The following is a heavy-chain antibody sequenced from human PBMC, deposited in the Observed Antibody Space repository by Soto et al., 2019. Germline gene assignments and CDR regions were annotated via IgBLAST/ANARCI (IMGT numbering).Heavy chain of an antibody. CDR1: GFTFSPYG. J-gene: IGHJ4*02. D-gene: IGHD3-22*01. V-gene: IGHV3-30*18. CDR3: AKVSQWLFHFDH. Sequence: PGGSLRLSCTASGFTFSPYGMHWVRQAPGKGLEWVAVISYDGTYKYYADSVKGRFTISRDNSKNTLYLQMNSLRAEDTAVYYCAKVSQWLFHFDHWGQGTLVTVSS. CDR2: ISYDGTYK.